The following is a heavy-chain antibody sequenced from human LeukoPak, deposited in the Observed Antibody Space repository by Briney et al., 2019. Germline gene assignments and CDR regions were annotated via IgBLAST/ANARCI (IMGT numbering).Heavy chain of an antibody. Sequence: SETLSLTCTVSGGSISTYYWSWIRQPPGKGLEWIGYISYSGSTSYNPSLRSRVTITVDTSKNQFSLKLSPVTAADTAVYYCAREGYDSNIYYKADYWGQGTLVTVSS. CDR2: ISYSGST. CDR3: AREGYDSNIYYKADY. CDR1: GGSISTYY. D-gene: IGHD3-22*01. J-gene: IGHJ4*02. V-gene: IGHV4-59*01.